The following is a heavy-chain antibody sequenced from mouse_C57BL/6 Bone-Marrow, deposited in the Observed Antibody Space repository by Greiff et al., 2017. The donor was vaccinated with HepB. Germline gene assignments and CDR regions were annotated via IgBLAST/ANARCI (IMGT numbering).Heavy chain of an antibody. Sequence: EVQVVESGPGLVKPSQSLSLTCSVTGYSITSGYYWNWIRQFPGNKLEWMGYISYDGSNNYNPSLKNRISITRDTSKNQFFLKLNSVTTEDTATYYCARENGSSYGYAMDYWGQGTSVTVSS. CDR2: ISYDGSN. D-gene: IGHD1-1*01. V-gene: IGHV3-6*01. J-gene: IGHJ4*01. CDR3: ARENGSSYGYAMDY. CDR1: GYSITSGYY.